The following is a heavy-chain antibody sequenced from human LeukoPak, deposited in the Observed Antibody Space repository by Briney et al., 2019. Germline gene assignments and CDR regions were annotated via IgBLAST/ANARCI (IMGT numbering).Heavy chain of an antibody. CDR3: ARFPIQMVRGITSYYYGMDV. CDR2: ITSSGDAI. J-gene: IGHJ6*02. V-gene: IGHV3-48*03. Sequence: GGSLRLSCAASGFTVSSCEMNWVRHAPAKGPEWISFITSSGDAIFYADSVKGRFTISRENAKNSLYLQMNSLSAEDTAVYYCARFPIQMVRGITSYYYGMDVWGQGTTVTVSS. CDR1: GFTVSSCE. D-gene: IGHD3-10*01.